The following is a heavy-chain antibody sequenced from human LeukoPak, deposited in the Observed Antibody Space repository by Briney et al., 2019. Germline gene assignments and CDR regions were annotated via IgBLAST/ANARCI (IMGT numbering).Heavy chain of an antibody. Sequence: GGSLRLSCAASGFTHNDYYMSWIRQAPGKGLEWISYISGSGTTIHYADSVKGRFTISRDTAKNSLFLQISSLRVDDTAVYYCARDSPFSPMGLFDPWGQGTLVTVSS. J-gene: IGHJ5*02. CDR3: ARDSPFSPMGLFDP. V-gene: IGHV3-11*04. D-gene: IGHD3-16*01. CDR2: ISGSGTTI. CDR1: GFTHNDYY.